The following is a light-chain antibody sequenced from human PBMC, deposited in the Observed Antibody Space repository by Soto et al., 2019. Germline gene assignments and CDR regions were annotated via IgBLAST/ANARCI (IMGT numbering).Light chain of an antibody. CDR2: GAS. J-gene: IGKJ5*01. V-gene: IGKV3-20*01. CDR3: QQYGSSPPRIT. CDR1: QSVSSSY. Sequence: EIVLTQSPGTLSLSPVERATLSCRASQSVSSSYLAWYQQKPGQAPRLLIYGASSRATGIPDRFSGSGSGTDFTLTISRLEPEDFAVYYCQQYGSSPPRITFGQGTQLEIK.